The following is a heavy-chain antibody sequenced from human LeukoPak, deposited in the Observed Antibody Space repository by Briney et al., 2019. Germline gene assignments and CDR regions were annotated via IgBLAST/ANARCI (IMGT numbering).Heavy chain of an antibody. D-gene: IGHD3-3*01. CDR2: ISGSGGDT. CDR3: AKSRADFWSSSDV. V-gene: IGHV3-23*01. Sequence: PEGSLRLSCAASGFTFSSYAMSWVRQAPGKGLEWVSAISGSGGDTYYADSVKGRFSISRDNSKNTLNLQMNSLRAEDTAVYYCAKSRADFWSSSDVWGKGTTVTVSS. J-gene: IGHJ6*04. CDR1: GFTFSSYA.